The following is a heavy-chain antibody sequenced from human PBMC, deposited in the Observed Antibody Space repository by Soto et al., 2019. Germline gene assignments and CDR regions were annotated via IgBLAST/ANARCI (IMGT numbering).Heavy chain of an antibody. D-gene: IGHD2-15*01. V-gene: IGHV4-31*03. CDR2: IYYSGST. CDR1: GGSISSGGYY. J-gene: IGHJ4*02. Sequence: QVQLQESGPGLVRPSQTLSLTCTVSGGSISSGGYYWSWIRQHPGKGLEWIGYIYYSGSTYYNPSLKSRVTISVDTSKNQFSLKLSSVTAADTAVYYCARGFPVGVVVFDYWGQGTLVTVSS. CDR3: ARGFPVGVVVFDY.